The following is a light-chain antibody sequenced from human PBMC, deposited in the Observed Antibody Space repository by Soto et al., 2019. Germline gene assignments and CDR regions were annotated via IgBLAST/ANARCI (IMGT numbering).Light chain of an antibody. CDR3: QQAASFPIT. J-gene: IGKJ5*01. CDR1: QSISSW. V-gene: IGKV1-5*01. Sequence: DIQMTQSPSTLSASVGDRVTITCRASQSISSWLAWYHQKPGKAPKLLIYDASSLESGVPSRFSGSASGTEFTLTISSLQPDDFATYYCQQAASFPITFGHGTRLEIK. CDR2: DAS.